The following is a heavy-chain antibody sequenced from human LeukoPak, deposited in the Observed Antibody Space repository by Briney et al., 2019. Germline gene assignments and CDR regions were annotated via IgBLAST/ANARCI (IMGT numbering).Heavy chain of an antibody. V-gene: IGHV3-30-3*01. CDR2: ISYDGSNK. CDR3: TTAMEVTAILYFQH. J-gene: IGHJ1*01. Sequence: GRSLRLSCAASGFTFSSYAMHWVRQAPGKGLEWVAVISYDGSNKYYADSVKGRFTISRDNSENTLYLQMDSLQTEDTAVYYCTTAMEVTAILYFQHWGQGTLVTVSS. D-gene: IGHD2-21*02. CDR1: GFTFSSYA.